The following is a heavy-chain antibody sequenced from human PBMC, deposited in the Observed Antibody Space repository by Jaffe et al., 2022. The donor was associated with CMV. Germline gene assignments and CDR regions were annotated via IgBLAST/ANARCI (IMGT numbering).Heavy chain of an antibody. D-gene: IGHD3-3*01. Sequence: EVQLVESGGGLVQPGGSLRLSCAASGFTFSSYAMSWVRQAPGKGLEWVSAISGSGGSTYYADSVKGRFTISRDNSKNTLYLQMNSLRAEDTAVYYCAKNLRARITIFAGGNWFDPWGQGTLVTVSS. CDR2: ISGSGGST. V-gene: IGHV3-23*04. CDR1: GFTFSSYA. J-gene: IGHJ5*02. CDR3: AKNLRARITIFAGGNWFDP.